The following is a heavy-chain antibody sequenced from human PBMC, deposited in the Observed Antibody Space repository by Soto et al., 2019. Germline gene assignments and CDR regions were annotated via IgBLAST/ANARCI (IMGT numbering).Heavy chain of an antibody. CDR2: FDPEGGEA. J-gene: IGHJ4*02. V-gene: IGHV1-24*01. Sequence: ASVKVSCKISGHTLTELSIHWVRQAPGKGLEWMGGFDPEGGEAIYAQKWHGRVTVTKDTVTGTAYMELRGLKSDDTAVYYCARDRGDYDFWSSYYWYFDYWGQGTLVTVSS. CDR1: GHTLTELS. D-gene: IGHD3-3*01. CDR3: ARDRGDYDFWSSYYWYFDY.